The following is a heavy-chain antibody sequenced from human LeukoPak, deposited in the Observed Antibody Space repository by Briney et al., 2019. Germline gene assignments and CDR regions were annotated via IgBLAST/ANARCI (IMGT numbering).Heavy chain of an antibody. CDR1: GYTFTSYG. CDR2: ISAYNGNT. V-gene: IGHV1-18*01. D-gene: IGHD3-10*02. J-gene: IGHJ4*02. CDR3: ARVFRGHRVWLGIDY. Sequence: ASVKVSCKASGYTFTSYGISWVRQAPGQGLEWMGWISAYNGNTNYAQKLQGRVTMTTDTSTSTAYMELRSLRSDDTAVYYCARVFRGHRVWLGIDYWGQGTLVTVSS.